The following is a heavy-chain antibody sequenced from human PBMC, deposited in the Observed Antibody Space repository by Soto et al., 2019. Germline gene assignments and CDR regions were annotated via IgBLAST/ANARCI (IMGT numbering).Heavy chain of an antibody. D-gene: IGHD6-13*01. CDR1: GYTFTGCY. CDR2: INPNSGGT. V-gene: IGHV1-2*02. Sequence: ASVKVSCKASGYTFTGCYMHWVRQAPGQGLEWMGWINPNSGGTNYAQKFQGRVTMTRDTSISTAYMELSRLRSDDTAVYYCARDLAAAGTPWYYYYGMDVWGQGATVTVSS. CDR3: ARDLAAAGTPWYYYYGMDV. J-gene: IGHJ6*02.